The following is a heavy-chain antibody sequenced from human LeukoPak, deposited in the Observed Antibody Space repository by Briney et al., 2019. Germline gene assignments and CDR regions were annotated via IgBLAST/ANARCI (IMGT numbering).Heavy chain of an antibody. CDR1: GGSMSPFY. CDR2: IYFSGNT. CDR3: ARQRYSSGWYIDC. D-gene: IGHD6-19*01. Sequence: SETLSLTCTASGGSMSPFYWSWIRQPPGKGLEWIGSIYFSGNTYYNPSLKSRVNISVDTSKNQFSLKLSSVTAADTAVYYCARQRYSSGWYIDCWGQGTLVTVSS. J-gene: IGHJ4*02. V-gene: IGHV4-39*01.